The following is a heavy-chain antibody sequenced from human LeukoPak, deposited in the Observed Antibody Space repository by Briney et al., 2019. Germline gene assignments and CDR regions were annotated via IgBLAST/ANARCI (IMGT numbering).Heavy chain of an antibody. CDR1: GASISTPTYY. CDR3: ARVTSYYYGSPFDP. V-gene: IGHV4-4*07. CDR2: IYSSGST. D-gene: IGHD3-10*01. Sequence: SETLSLTCTVSGASISTPTYYWSWIRQPAGKGLEWIGRIYSSGSTNYNPSLKSRVTMSVDTSKNQFSLKLSSVTAADTAVYYCARVTSYYYGSPFDPWGQGTLVTVSS. J-gene: IGHJ5*02.